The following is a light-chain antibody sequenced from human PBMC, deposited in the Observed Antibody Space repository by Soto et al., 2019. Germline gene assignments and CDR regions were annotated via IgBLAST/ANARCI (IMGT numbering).Light chain of an antibody. CDR2: DAS. V-gene: IGKV1-33*01. CDR3: QHYNSYSEA. CDR1: QDISNY. Sequence: DIQMTQSPSSLSASVGDRVTITCQASQDISNYLSWYQQKPGKAPKLIIYDASNLETGVPSRFSGSGSGTDCTFTISSLQPEDVATYYCQHYNSYSEALGQGTKVDI. J-gene: IGKJ1*01.